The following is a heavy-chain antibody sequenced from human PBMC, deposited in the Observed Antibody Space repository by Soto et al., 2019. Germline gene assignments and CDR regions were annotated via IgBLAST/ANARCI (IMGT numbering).Heavy chain of an antibody. V-gene: IGHV3-30-3*01. CDR1: GFTFSSYA. Sequence: GGSLRLSCAASGFTFSSYAMHWVRQAPGKGLEWVAVISYDGSNKHYADSVKGRFTISRDNSKNTLYLQMNSLRAEDTAVYYCARVNAMAFYYYYGMDVWGQGTTVTVSS. J-gene: IGHJ6*02. CDR3: ARVNAMAFYYYYGMDV. D-gene: IGHD5-18*01. CDR2: ISYDGSNK.